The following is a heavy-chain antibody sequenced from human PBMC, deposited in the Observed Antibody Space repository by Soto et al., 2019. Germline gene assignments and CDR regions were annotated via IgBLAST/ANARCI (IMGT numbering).Heavy chain of an antibody. Sequence: GASVKVSCKASGYTFTSYAMHWVRQAPGQRLEWMGWINAGNGNTKYSQKFQGRVTITRDTSASTAYMELSSLRSEDTAVYYCARDRAPAPYYGMDVWGQGTTVTVSS. V-gene: IGHV1-3*01. CDR3: ARDRAPAPYYGMDV. CDR2: INAGNGNT. CDR1: GYTFTSYA. D-gene: IGHD6-25*01. J-gene: IGHJ6*02.